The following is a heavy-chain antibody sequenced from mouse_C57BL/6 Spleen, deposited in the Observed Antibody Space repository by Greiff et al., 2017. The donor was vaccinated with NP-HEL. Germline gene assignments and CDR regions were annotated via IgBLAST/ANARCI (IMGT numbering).Heavy chain of an antibody. CDR3: ARVTMIRVHYFDY. D-gene: IGHD2-4*01. J-gene: IGHJ2*01. CDR1: GFTFSSYA. CDR2: ISDGGSST. V-gene: IGHV5-4*03. Sequence: EVKLVESGGGLVKPGGSLKLSCAASGFTFSSYAMSWVRQTPETRLEWVATISDGGSSTYYPDNVKGRFTISRDNAKNNLYLQMSHLKSEDTAMDYCARVTMIRVHYFDYWGQGTTLTVSS.